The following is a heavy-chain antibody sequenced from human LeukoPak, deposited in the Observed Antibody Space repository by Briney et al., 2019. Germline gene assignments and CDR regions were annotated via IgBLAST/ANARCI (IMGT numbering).Heavy chain of an antibody. CDR3: ATEPLYYYYMDV. CDR2: ISSSSSTI. J-gene: IGHJ6*03. Sequence: PGGSLRLSCVASGFTFSDYYMSWIRQAPGKGLEWLSSISSSSSTIFYADSVKGRLTISRDNAKNSLFLQMNSLRAEDTAVYYCATEPLYYYYMDVWGKGTTVAVSS. D-gene: IGHD1-14*01. CDR1: GFTFSDYY. V-gene: IGHV3-11*01.